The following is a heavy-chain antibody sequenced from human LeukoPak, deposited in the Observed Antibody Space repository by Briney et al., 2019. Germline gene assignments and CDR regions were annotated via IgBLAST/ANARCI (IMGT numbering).Heavy chain of an antibody. V-gene: IGHV3-23*01. Sequence: GGSLRLSCAASGFTLSSYAMSWVRQAPGKGLEWVSAISGSGGSTYYADSVKGRFTISRDNSKNTLYLQMNSLRAEDTAVYYCAKDLVTNYYGSGSYNYYGMDVWGQGTTVTLSS. J-gene: IGHJ6*02. CDR3: AKDLVTNYYGSGSYNYYGMDV. CDR1: GFTLSSYA. CDR2: ISGSGGST. D-gene: IGHD3-10*01.